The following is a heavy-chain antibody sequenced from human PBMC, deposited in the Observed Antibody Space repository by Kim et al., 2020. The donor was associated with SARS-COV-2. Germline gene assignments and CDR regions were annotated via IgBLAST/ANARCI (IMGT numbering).Heavy chain of an antibody. Sequence: GGSLRLSCAASGFTFSSYAMSWVRQAPGKGLEWVSAISGSGGSTYYADSVKGRFTISRDNSKNTLYLQMNSLRAEDTAVYYCANGLPFERWLQPEERGIFDYWGQGTLVTVSS. CDR3: ANGLPFERWLQPEERGIFDY. CDR1: GFTFSSYA. D-gene: IGHD5-12*01. J-gene: IGHJ4*02. V-gene: IGHV3-23*01. CDR2: ISGSGGST.